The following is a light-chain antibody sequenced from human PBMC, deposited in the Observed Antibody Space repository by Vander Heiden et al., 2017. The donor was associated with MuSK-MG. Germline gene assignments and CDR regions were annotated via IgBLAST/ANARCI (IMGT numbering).Light chain of an antibody. CDR3: QQHNYSPPVT. CDR1: QSVSTY. V-gene: IGKV3-11*01. J-gene: IGKJ5*01. CDR2: DAS. Sequence: ELVFTQSPATLSLSPGERATLSCRASQSVSTYLAWYQQKPVQAPRLLIYDASNRATGIPARFSGSGSGTDFTLTISSLEPEDFAVYYCQQHNYSPPVTFGQGTRLEIK.